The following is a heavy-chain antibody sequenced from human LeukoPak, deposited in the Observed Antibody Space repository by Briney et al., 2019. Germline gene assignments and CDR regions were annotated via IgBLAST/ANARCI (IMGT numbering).Heavy chain of an antibody. V-gene: IGHV4-34*01. Sequence: PSETLSLTCAVYGGSFSGYYWSWIRQPPGKGLEWIGEINHSGGTNYNPSLKSGVTISVDTSKNQFSPKPRSVTAAATAVYYGARHPCYNGSGRIFWFDPWGQGTLSPSPQ. CDR3: ARHPCYNGSGRIFWFDP. J-gene: IGHJ5*02. CDR2: INHSGGT. D-gene: IGHD3-10*01. CDR1: GGSFSGYY.